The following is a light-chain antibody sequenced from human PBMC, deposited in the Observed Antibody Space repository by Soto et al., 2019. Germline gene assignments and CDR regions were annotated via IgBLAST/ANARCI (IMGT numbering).Light chain of an antibody. V-gene: IGKV3-20*01. J-gene: IGKJ1*01. CDR3: QQYGSSPWT. CDR1: QSVSSSY. Sequence: EIVLTQSPGTLSFSPGERATLSFMASQSVSSSYLAWYQQKPGQAPRLLIYSASSRATGIPVRFSGSGSGTDFTLTISRLEPEDFAVYYCQQYGSSPWTFGQGTKVDIK. CDR2: SAS.